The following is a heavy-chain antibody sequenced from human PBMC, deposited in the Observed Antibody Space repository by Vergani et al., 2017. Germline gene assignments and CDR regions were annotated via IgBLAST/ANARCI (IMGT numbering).Heavy chain of an antibody. CDR1: GGSISSYY. CDR3: AGLAPRGGDY. D-gene: IGHD3-16*01. CDR2: IYYSGST. V-gene: IGHV4-59*01. J-gene: IGHJ4*02. Sequence: QVQLQESGPGLVKPSQTLSLTCTVSGGSISSYYWSWIRQPPGKGLEWIGYIYYSGSTNYNPSLKSRVTISVDTSKNQFSLKLSSVTAADTAVYYCAGLAPRGGDYGGQGSLVTVSS.